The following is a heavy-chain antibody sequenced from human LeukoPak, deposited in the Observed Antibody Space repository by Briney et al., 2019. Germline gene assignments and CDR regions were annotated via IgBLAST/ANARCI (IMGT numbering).Heavy chain of an antibody. CDR1: GYSFTSYW. V-gene: IGHV5-51*01. J-gene: IGHJ3*02. Sequence: GESLKISCKGSGYSFTSYWIGWVRQMPGKGLEWMGIIYPGDSDTRYSPSFQGQVTISADKSISTAYLQWSSLKASDTAMYYCPRHMYYYDSSGYYGPDAFDIWGQGTMVTVSS. CDR3: PRHMYYYDSSGYYGPDAFDI. D-gene: IGHD3-22*01. CDR2: IYPGDSDT.